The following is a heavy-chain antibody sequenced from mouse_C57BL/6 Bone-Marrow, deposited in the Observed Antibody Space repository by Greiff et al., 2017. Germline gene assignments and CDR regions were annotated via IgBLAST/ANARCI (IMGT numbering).Heavy chain of an antibody. D-gene: IGHD2-3*01. Sequence: EVQVVESGEGLVKPGGSLKLSCAASGFTFSSYAMSWVRQTPEKRLEWVAYISSGGDYIYYADTVKGRFTISRDNARNTLYLQMSSLKSEDTAMYYCTSGWLLPFAYWGQGTLVTVSA. V-gene: IGHV5-9-1*02. CDR1: GFTFSSYA. J-gene: IGHJ3*01. CDR3: TSGWLLPFAY. CDR2: ISSGGDYI.